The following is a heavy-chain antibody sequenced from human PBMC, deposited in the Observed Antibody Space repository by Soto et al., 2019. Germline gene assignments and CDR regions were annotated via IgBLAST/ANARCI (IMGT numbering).Heavy chain of an antibody. D-gene: IGHD5-18*01. CDR1: GYTFTSYG. J-gene: IGHJ4*02. V-gene: IGHV1-18*04. CDR3: ARDTAMVRSFDY. CDR2: ISAYNGNT. Sequence: ASVKVSCKASGYTFTSYGISWARQAPGQGLEWMGWISAYNGNTNYAQKLQGRVTMTTDTSTSTAYMELRSLRSDDTAVYYCARDTAMVRSFDYWGQGTLVTVSS.